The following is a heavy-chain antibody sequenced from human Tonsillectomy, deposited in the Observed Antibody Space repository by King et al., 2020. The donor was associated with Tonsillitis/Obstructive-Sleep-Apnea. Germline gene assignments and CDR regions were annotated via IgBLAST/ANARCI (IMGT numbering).Heavy chain of an antibody. CDR3: ERDDTRAVNGWYDALDF. CDR2: IREDGSQT. J-gene: IGHJ3*01. D-gene: IGHD6-19*01. V-gene: IGHV3-7*01. CDR1: GFRLSNFW. Sequence: VQLVESGGGLVHPGESLRLSCAASGFRLSNFWMTWVRQAPGKGLEWVANIREDGSQTNYVDSVKGRFTISRDNAKNSVYLQLNSLRAGDTALYYCERDDTRAVNGWYDALDFWGQGTMVTVSS.